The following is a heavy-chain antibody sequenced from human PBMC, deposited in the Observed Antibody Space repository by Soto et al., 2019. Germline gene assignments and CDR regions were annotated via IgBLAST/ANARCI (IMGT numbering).Heavy chain of an antibody. D-gene: IGHD3-3*01. CDR2: IGVYNGHT. CDR1: GYTFVDYG. Sequence: QVHLVQSGAEVKKPGASVTVSCKASGYTFVDYGLNWVRQAPGQGLEWMGWIGVYNGHTNYAQNVQGRVTMTADTSTSTAYIELRSLRSDDTAVYYCASPGGSGYANGFDIWGLGTMVTVSS. CDR3: ASPGGSGYANGFDI. J-gene: IGHJ3*02. V-gene: IGHV1-18*01.